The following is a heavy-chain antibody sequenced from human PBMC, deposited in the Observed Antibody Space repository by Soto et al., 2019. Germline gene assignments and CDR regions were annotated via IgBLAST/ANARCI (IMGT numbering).Heavy chain of an antibody. CDR1: GGTFRTYT. CDR3: ARSIQEDIAVAGPKDIWFDP. D-gene: IGHD6-19*01. V-gene: IGHV1-69*02. CDR2: IIPILDVA. J-gene: IGHJ5*02. Sequence: QVQLVQSGAEVKRPGSSVKVSCQTSGGTFRTYTINWVRQAPGQGLEWMGRIIPILDVANYAQKFQGRVTITADKSTSTAHMELMSLRSEDTAVYYCARSIQEDIAVAGPKDIWFDPWGQGTLITVSS.